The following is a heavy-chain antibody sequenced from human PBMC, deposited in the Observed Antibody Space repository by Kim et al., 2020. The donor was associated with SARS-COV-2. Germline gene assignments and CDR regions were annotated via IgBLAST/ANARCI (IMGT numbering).Heavy chain of an antibody. CDR2: NN. V-gene: IGHV3-30*02. Sequence: NNYYADSVKGRFTISRDNSKNTLYLQMNSLRAEDTAVYYCAKGDLSPFDYWGQGTLVTVSS. J-gene: IGHJ4*02. CDR3: AKGDLSPFDY.